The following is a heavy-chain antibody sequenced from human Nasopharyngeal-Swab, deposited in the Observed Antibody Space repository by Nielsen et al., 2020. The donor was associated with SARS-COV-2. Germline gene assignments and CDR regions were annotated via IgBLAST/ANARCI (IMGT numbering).Heavy chain of an antibody. CDR2: INTNTGFP. CDR1: GYAFSKYG. CDR3: ARESYLDY. V-gene: IGHV7-4-1*02. J-gene: IGHJ4*02. Sequence: ASVKVSCKASGYAFSKYGIHWIRQAPGQRLEWMGWINTNTGFPTYAQGFIGRYVLSLGTSMNTAYLQVNNLRAEDTAIFYCARESYLDYWGQGTLVTVSS.